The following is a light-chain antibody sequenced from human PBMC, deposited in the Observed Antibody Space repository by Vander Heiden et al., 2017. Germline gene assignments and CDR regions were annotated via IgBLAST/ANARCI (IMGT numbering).Light chain of an antibody. J-gene: IGKJ1*01. CDR1: QSLLYSNGYNY. CDR3: MQALQSPRT. V-gene: IGKV2-28*01. CDR2: LVF. Sequence: EIVMTQSPLYLPVSPGEAASITCRSSQSLLYSNGYNYLDWYVQKPGQSPQLLICLVFFPASGVPDRFSGSGSGTNFTLRISKVEADDVGVYFCMQALQSPRTFGQGTKV.